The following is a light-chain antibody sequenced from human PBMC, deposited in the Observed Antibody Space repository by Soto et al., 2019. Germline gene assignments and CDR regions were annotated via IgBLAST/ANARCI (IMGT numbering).Light chain of an antibody. J-gene: IGKJ2*01. V-gene: IGKV3-20*01. CDR2: TAS. Sequence: EVVLTQSPATLSLSPGERATLSCRASQTIRSNFLTWYQQKPGQAPRLLIYTASTRAAGIPDWFSGSGSGTDFTLTISRLEPEDFALYYCQHYDSSSGHTFGQGTKLQIK. CDR3: QHYDSSSGHT. CDR1: QTIRSNF.